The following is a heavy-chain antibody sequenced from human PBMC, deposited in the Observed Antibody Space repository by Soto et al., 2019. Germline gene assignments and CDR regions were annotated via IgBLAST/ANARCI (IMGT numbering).Heavy chain of an antibody. CDR3: EKSDYRDYNDAFDV. CDR1: GFTFSSYA. D-gene: IGHD4-17*01. CDR2: ISGSGGST. V-gene: IGHV3-23*01. Sequence: GGSLRLSCAASGFTFSSYAMNWVRQAPGKGLEWVSGISGSGGSTYYADAVKGRFTISRDNSKNTLYLQMNGLTAEDTSVYSCEKSDYRDYNDAFDVWGQGTMVTVSS. J-gene: IGHJ3*01.